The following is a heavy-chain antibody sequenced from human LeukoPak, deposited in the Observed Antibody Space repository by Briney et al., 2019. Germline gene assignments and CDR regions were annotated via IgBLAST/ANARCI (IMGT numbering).Heavy chain of an antibody. Sequence: GGSLRLSCAASGFTFSDYYMSWVRQAPGKGLEWVSAISGSGGSTYYADSVKGRFTISRDNSKNTLYLQMNSLRAEDTAVYYCAKDRGYSSSWGYFDYWGQGTLVTVSS. CDR1: GFTFSDYY. J-gene: IGHJ4*02. D-gene: IGHD6-13*01. CDR2: ISGSGGST. V-gene: IGHV3-23*01. CDR3: AKDRGYSSSWGYFDY.